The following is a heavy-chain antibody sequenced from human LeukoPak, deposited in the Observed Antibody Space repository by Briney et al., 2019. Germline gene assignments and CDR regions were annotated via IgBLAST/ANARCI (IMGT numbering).Heavy chain of an antibody. D-gene: IGHD5-24*01. V-gene: IGHV3-33*01. Sequence: GGSLRLSCAASGFTFSSYGMHWVRQALGKGLEWVAVIWYDGSNKYYADSVKGRFTISRDNSKNTLYLQMNSLRAEDTAVYYCARETEMANLDYWGQGTLVTVSS. CDR1: GFTFSSYG. CDR3: ARETEMANLDY. CDR2: IWYDGSNK. J-gene: IGHJ4*02.